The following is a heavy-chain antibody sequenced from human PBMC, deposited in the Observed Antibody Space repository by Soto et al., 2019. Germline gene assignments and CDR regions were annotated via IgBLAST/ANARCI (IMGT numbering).Heavy chain of an antibody. J-gene: IGHJ5*02. Sequence: ASVKVSCKASGYPFSDNQIHWLRRAPGQGLEWMGRINPKSDDTNYAQKFQGRVTMTRDTSIDTAYLELTGLTSDDTATYYCARKHSLDYVRWGLDPWGQGTLVTVSS. CDR3: ARKHSLDYVRWGLDP. V-gene: IGHV1-2*02. CDR2: INPKSDDT. CDR1: GYPFSDNQ. D-gene: IGHD4-17*01.